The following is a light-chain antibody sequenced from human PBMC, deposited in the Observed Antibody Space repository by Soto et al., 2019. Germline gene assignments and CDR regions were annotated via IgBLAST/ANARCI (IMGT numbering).Light chain of an antibody. V-gene: IGKV1-27*01. J-gene: IGKJ1*01. Sequence: DIQMTQSPSSLSASVGDRLTITCRASQDIGKSLAWYQQRPGKGPKPLIYAASTLHSGVPSRFSGGGSGTHITLTISNLQPEDVATYYCQIYVNAPETFGQGTKVEIK. CDR3: QIYVNAPET. CDR2: AAS. CDR1: QDIGKS.